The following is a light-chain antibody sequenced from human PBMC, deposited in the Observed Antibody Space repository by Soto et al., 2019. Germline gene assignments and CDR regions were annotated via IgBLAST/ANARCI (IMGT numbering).Light chain of an antibody. CDR1: RCDVGDYNY. Sequence: QSVLTHPASVSGSPGQSITISCTGTRCDVGDYNYVSWYQHHPGKAPKLIIYEVRNRPSGVPNRFSGAKSGNTASLTISGLQAEDEADYYCSSYRTGSAFYVFGSGTKVTVL. J-gene: IGLJ1*01. CDR3: SSYRTGSAFYV. V-gene: IGLV2-14*01. CDR2: EVR.